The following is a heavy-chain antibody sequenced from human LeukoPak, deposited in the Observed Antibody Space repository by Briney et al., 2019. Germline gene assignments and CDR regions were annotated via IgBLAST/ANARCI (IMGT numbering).Heavy chain of an antibody. V-gene: IGHV1-18*01. CDR3: ARDQYDSVWDSHRPYFDY. CDR2: INIYKGNT. D-gene: IGHD3-16*02. Sequence: ASVKVSCKASGYTFSSYGISWVRQAPGQGLEWMGWINIYKGNTKYAQKFQGRVTMTTDTSTSTAYMEVTSPRSDDTAVYYCARDQYDSVWDSHRPYFDYWGQGTLVTVSS. CDR1: GYTFSSYG. J-gene: IGHJ4*02.